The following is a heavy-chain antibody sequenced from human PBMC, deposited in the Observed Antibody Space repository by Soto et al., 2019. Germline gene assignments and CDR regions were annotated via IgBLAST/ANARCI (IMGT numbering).Heavy chain of an antibody. CDR1: GYTFTGYY. Sequence: QVQLVQSGAEVKKPGASVKVSCKASGYTFTGYYMHWVRQAPGQGLEWMGWINPNSGGTNYAQKFQGWVTMTRDTSISTAYMELRRLRSADTAVYYCARATSSSWYVPYFAYWGQGTLVTVSS. D-gene: IGHD6-13*01. V-gene: IGHV1-2*04. CDR2: INPNSGGT. CDR3: ARATSSSWYVPYFAY. J-gene: IGHJ4*02.